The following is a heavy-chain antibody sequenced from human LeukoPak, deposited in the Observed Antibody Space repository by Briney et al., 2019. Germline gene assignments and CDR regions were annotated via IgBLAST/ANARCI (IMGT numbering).Heavy chain of an antibody. CDR3: AKSFYGYVFDY. CDR2: ISWNSGSI. V-gene: IGHV3-9*01. D-gene: IGHD5-12*01. Sequence: GRSLRLSCAASGFTFDDYAMHWVRQAPGKGLEWVSGISWNSGSIGYADSVKGRFTISRDNAKNSLYLQMNSPRAEDTALYYCAKSFYGYVFDYWGQGTLVTVSS. J-gene: IGHJ4*02. CDR1: GFTFDDYA.